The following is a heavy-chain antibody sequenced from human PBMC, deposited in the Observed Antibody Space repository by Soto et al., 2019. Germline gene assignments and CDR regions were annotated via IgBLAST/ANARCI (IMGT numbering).Heavy chain of an antibody. Sequence: SETLSLTCTVSGGSISSYYWSWIRQPPGKGLEWIGYISYIGSTNYNPSLKSRVTISVDTSKNQFSLKLSSVTAADTAVYYCASRGTTTYCSGGSCYARGFDYWGQGTLVTVSS. J-gene: IGHJ4*02. CDR1: GGSISSYY. V-gene: IGHV4-59*08. CDR3: ASRGTTTYCSGGSCYARGFDY. D-gene: IGHD2-15*01. CDR2: ISYIGST.